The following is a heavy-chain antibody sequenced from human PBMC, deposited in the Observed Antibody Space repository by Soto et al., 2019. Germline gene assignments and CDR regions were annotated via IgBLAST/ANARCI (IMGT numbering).Heavy chain of an antibody. J-gene: IGHJ4*02. Sequence: TLSLTCDISGGSVIGGTYSWTWIRQPPGKGLEWIGYIYRSGSTYYNPSLKSRVSISVDRSQTLFSMNLTSVTAADTAVYFCGRGKTQYSLDLWGQGNPVTVSS. V-gene: IGHV4-30-2*01. CDR3: GRGKTQYSLDL. D-gene: IGHD2-15*01. CDR2: IYRSGST. CDR1: GGSVIGGTYS.